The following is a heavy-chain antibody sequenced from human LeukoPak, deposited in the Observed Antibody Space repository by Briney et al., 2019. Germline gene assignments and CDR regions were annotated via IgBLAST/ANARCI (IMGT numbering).Heavy chain of an antibody. Sequence: SETLSLTCTVSGYSISSGYYWGWIRQPPGKGLEWIGSIYHSGSTYYNPSLKSRVTISVDTSKNQFSLKLSSVTAADTAVYYCARVDSSGWYVATVWGQGTLVTVSS. J-gene: IGHJ4*02. V-gene: IGHV4-38-2*02. D-gene: IGHD6-19*01. CDR3: ARVDSSGWYVATV. CDR2: IYHSGST. CDR1: GYSISSGYY.